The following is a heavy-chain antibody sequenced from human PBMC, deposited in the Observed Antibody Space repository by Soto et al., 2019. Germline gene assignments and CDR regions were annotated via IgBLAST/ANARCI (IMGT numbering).Heavy chain of an antibody. D-gene: IGHD1-26*01. CDR1: GFTVSSDY. Sequence: EVQVVESGGDLVQPGGSLRLSCAASGFTVSSDYRNWVRQAPGKGLEWVSVIYSDGGRYYADSVKGRFTISRDNSKNMVYLQMNSLRAEDTAVYYCAGDPGDRNGMIVWGQGTTVTVSS. J-gene: IGHJ6*02. CDR3: AGDPGDRNGMIV. CDR2: IYSDGGR. V-gene: IGHV3-66*01.